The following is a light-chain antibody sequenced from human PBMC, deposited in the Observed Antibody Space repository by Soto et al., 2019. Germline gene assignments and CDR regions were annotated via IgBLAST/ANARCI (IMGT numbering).Light chain of an antibody. CDR1: QNIRSY. V-gene: IGKV1-39*01. J-gene: IGKJ2*01. Sequence: DIQMTQSPSSLSASVGDRVTITCRASQNIRSYLNWYQHKAGKAPTLLIYGVSSLQSGVPSRFSGSGSWTDFTLTISSLQPEDFATYYCQQSYSTPYTFGQGTKLEIK. CDR2: GVS. CDR3: QQSYSTPYT.